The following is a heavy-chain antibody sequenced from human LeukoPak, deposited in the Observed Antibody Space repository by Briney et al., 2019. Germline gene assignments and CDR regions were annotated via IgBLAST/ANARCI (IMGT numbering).Heavy chain of an antibody. V-gene: IGHV4-4*07. J-gene: IGHJ4*02. CDR2: ISSSGNT. D-gene: IGHD2-15*01. Sequence: TSETLSLTCTVSGGSISNYYWSWIRQPAGKGLEWIGRISSSGNTDYNPPLKSRLTMSVDMSKNQFSLKLNSVTAADTAVYYCAREGRSSTPGYWGQGTLVTVSS. CDR3: AREGRSSTPGY. CDR1: GGSISNYY.